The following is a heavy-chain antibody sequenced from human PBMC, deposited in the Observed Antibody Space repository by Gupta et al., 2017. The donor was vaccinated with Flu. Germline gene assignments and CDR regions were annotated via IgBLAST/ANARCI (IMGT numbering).Heavy chain of an antibody. J-gene: IGHJ6*02. D-gene: IGHD2-2*01. Sequence: QVQLVQSGAEVKKPGSSVKVSCKASGGTFSSYAISWVRQAPGQGLEWMGGIIPIFGTANYAQKFQGRVTITAEKSTSTAYMELSSLRSEDTAVYYCAREKDIVVVPAAMPTSVGNYYYGMDVWGQGTTVTVSS. V-gene: IGHV1-69*06. CDR2: IIPIFGTA. CDR3: AREKDIVVVPAAMPTSVGNYYYGMDV. CDR1: GGTFSSYA.